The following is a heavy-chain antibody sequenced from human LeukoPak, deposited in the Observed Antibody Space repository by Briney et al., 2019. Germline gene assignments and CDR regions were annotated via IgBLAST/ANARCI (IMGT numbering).Heavy chain of an antibody. CDR2: LYYTGST. CDR3: ARHAGMTMASLFFDY. D-gene: IGHD4/OR15-4a*01. CDR1: GGSVSNYRYY. V-gene: IGHV4-39*01. Sequence: PSETLSLTCNVSGGSVSNYRYYWGWIRQPPGKGLEWIGSLYYTGSTYHNPSLGGRVATSVDTSKNQISLRLSSVTAADTAVYCCARHAGMTMASLFFDYWGQGTLVTVSS. J-gene: IGHJ4*02.